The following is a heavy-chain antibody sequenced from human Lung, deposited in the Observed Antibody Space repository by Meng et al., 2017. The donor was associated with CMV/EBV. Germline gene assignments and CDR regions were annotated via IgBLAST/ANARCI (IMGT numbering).Heavy chain of an antibody. V-gene: IGHV4-4*02. Sequence: PESGQAVVRPSDTLSLTCAVSGDSIANHDGWARGRQPPGKGLEWIGEIPHRGNSAYNTSRKSRVSRSIEKSKTQFSLKLTSVAAAVTSVYHCLGRSGGAVWGQGTLVTVSS. D-gene: IGHD2-21*01. CDR1: GDSIANHDG. CDR3: LGRSGGAV. J-gene: IGHJ1*01. CDR2: IPHRGNS.